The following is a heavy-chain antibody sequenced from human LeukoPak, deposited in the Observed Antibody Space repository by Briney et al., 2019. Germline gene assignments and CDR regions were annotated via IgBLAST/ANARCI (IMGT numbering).Heavy chain of an antibody. J-gene: IGHJ5*02. CDR3: ARGIVVPAARFDP. V-gene: IGHV4-59*01. Sequence: SETLSLTCTVSGGSLSSYYWSWVRQPPGQGLEWIGYIYYSGSTNYNPSLKSRATISVDTSKNQFSLKLSSVTAVDTAVYYCARGIVVPAARFDPWGQGTLVTVSS. CDR2: IYYSGST. CDR1: GGSLSSYY. D-gene: IGHD2-2*01.